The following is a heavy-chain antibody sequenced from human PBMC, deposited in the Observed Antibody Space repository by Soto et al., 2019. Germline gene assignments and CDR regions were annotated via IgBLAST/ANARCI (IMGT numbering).Heavy chain of an antibody. D-gene: IGHD5-12*01. CDR1: GDSIRSYY. V-gene: IGHV4-59*01. CDR2: IYYSGST. J-gene: IGHJ6*02. Sequence: PSETLSLTCTVSGDSIRSYYWTWIRQPPGKGLELIGYIYYSGSTRYNPSLKSRVTISVDMSKNQFSLKLSSVIAADTAVYYCARAYGGFDNGLDVWGQGTEVTVYS. CDR3: ARAYGGFDNGLDV.